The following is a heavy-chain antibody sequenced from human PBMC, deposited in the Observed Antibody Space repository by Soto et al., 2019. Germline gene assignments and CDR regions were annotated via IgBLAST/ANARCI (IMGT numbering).Heavy chain of an antibody. V-gene: IGHV1-69*04. CDR3: ARDYSSSSSIDYYYYMDV. CDR2: IIPILGIA. D-gene: IGHD6-6*01. J-gene: IGHJ6*03. Sequence: SVKVSCKASGGTFSSYTISWVRQAPGQGLEWMGRIIPILGIANYAQKFQGRVTITADKSTSTAYMELSSLRSEDTAVYYCARDYSSSSSIDYYYYMDVWGKGTTVTSP. CDR1: GGTFSSYT.